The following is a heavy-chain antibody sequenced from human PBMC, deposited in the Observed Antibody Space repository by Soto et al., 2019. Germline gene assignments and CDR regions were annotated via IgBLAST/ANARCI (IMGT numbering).Heavy chain of an antibody. D-gene: IGHD1-1*01. CDR2: IYYSGST. CDR3: ARHDLRETGTTSDFDY. CDR1: GGSISSSSYY. J-gene: IGHJ4*02. Sequence: PSETLSLTCTVSGGSISSSSYYWGRIRQPPGKGLEWIGSIYYSGSTYYNPSLKSRVTISVDTSKNQFSLKLSSVTAADTAVYYCARHDLRETGTTSDFDYWGQGNPLTVSS. V-gene: IGHV4-39*01.